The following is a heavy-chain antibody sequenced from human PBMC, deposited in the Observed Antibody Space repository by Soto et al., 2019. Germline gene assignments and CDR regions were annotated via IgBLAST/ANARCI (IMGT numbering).Heavy chain of an antibody. D-gene: IGHD2-2*01. CDR1: GFSFSDYY. Sequence: GGSLRLSCAASGFSFSDYYMTWIRQAPGQGLEWVSYISSRSGTIFYADSVKGRFTISRDNSKNTLYLQMNSVRAEDTAVYYCAKDRSASWSFDYWGQGALVTVSS. CDR3: AKDRSASWSFDY. V-gene: IGHV3-11*04. CDR2: ISSRSGTI. J-gene: IGHJ4*02.